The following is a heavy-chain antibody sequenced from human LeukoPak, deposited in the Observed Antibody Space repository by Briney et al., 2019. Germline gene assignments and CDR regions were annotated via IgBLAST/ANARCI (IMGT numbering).Heavy chain of an antibody. CDR3: ARHPLRGGFDY. CDR2: IFHTGDT. J-gene: IGHJ4*02. V-gene: IGHV4-59*08. CDR1: GVSITDYY. Sequence: SETLSLTCTVSGVSITDYYWSWIRQPPGKGLEWIAYIFHTGDTRYNPSLRSRITISLDTSKNQFSLKLNSVTAADTAVYYCARHPLRGGFDYWGQGTLVTVSS.